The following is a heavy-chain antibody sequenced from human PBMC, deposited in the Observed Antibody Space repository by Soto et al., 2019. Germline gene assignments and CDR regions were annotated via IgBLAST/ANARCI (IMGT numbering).Heavy chain of an antibody. CDR1: GYYISSGYY. V-gene: IGHV4-38-2*01. CDR3: VRSGGTYPDH. Sequence: PSETLSLTCAVSGYYISSGYYWAWIRQPPGKGLEWIGNIYHSGSTYHNPSLNSRVTMSVDTSKNQFSLSLRSATAADTAIYYCVRSGGTYPDHWGQGALVTVSS. D-gene: IGHD2-15*01. J-gene: IGHJ4*02. CDR2: IYHSGST.